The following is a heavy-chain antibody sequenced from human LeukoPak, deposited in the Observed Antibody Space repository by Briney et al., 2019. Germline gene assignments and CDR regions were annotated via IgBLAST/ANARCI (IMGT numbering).Heavy chain of an antibody. CDR2: ISAYNGNT. Sequence: GASVKVSCKASGYTFTGYYMHWVRQAPGQGLEWMGWISAYNGNTKYAQKLQGRVTMTTDTSTSTAYMELSSLRSEDTAVYYCATDIDYYGSGTYYKRGWGQGTLVTVSS. CDR1: GYTFTGYY. CDR3: ATDIDYYGSGTYYKRG. V-gene: IGHV1-18*04. J-gene: IGHJ4*02. D-gene: IGHD3-10*01.